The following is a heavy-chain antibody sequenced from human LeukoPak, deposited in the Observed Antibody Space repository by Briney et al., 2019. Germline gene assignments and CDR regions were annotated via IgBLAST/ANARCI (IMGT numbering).Heavy chain of an antibody. CDR2: ISYDGRNK. J-gene: IGHJ4*02. CDR3: AKRNRWEVYFDY. V-gene: IGHV3-30*18. D-gene: IGHD1-26*01. Sequence: GRSLRLSCAASGFTFSSYGMHWVRQAPGKGLEWVAVISYDGRNKYYAESVKGRFTISRDNSKNTLYLQMNSLRAEDTAVYYCAKRNRWEVYFDYWGQGTLVTVSS. CDR1: GFTFSSYG.